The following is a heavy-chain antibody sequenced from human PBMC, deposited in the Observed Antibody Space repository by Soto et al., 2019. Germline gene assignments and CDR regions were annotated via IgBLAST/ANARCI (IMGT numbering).Heavy chain of an antibody. Sequence: SETLSLTCTVSGGSISNRSYYWGWIRQPPGKGLEWIGSIYYSGSTYFNPSLKSRITISVDTSNNQFLLTLSSVTAPDTAVYYCASHDYNNYGQRIDSWGQGILVTVSS. CDR1: GGSISNRSYY. CDR2: IYYSGST. V-gene: IGHV4-39*01. J-gene: IGHJ4*02. CDR3: ASHDYNNYGQRIDS. D-gene: IGHD4-4*01.